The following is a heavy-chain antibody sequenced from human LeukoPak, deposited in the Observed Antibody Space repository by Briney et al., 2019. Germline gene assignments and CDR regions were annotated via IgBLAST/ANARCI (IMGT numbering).Heavy chain of an antibody. J-gene: IGHJ6*03. CDR3: ARSGGSYYNYYLDV. CDR1: RFTFNSYA. Sequence: GGSLRLSCAASRFTFNSYAKHWLRQAPGKGLEYFSGISSNGGSTYYANSVKGRFTISRDNSKNTLYLQMGSLRAEDMAVYYCARSGGSYYNYYLDVWGKGTTVTVSS. CDR2: ISSNGGST. V-gene: IGHV3-64*01. D-gene: IGHD3-10*01.